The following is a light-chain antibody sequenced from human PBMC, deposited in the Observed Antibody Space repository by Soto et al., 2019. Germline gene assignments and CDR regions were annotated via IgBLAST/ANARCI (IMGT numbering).Light chain of an antibody. J-gene: IGLJ1*01. CDR3: QAWDSSTGV. CDR2: QNI. CDR1: KLGAKY. V-gene: IGLV3-1*01. Sequence: SYELTQPPSVSVSPGQTASITCSGDKLGAKYACWYQQKPGQSPVLVIYQNIKRPSGIPERFSGSNSGNTATLTISGTQAMDEADYYCQAWDSSTGVFGTGTKLTVL.